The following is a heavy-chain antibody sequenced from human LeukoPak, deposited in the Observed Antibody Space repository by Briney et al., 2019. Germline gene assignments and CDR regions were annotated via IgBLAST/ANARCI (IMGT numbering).Heavy chain of an antibody. Sequence: SETLSLTCTVSGGSTSSYYWSWIRQPPGKGLEWIANIFYSGSPNYNPSLKSRVTISFDTSKNQFSLKLSSVTAADTAVYYCARSIIGTRSKFDYWGQGTLVTVSS. J-gene: IGHJ4*02. V-gene: IGHV4-59*08. CDR2: IFYSGSP. CDR3: ARSIIGTRSKFDY. CDR1: GGSTSSYY. D-gene: IGHD1/OR15-1a*01.